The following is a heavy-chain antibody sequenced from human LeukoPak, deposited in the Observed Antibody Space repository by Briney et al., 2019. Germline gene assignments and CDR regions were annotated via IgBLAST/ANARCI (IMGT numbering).Heavy chain of an antibody. V-gene: IGHV3-9*01. CDR1: GFTFDDYA. CDR3: AKAGDYNYYYYMDV. CDR2: ISWNSGSI. D-gene: IGHD2-21*02. J-gene: IGHJ6*03. Sequence: GGSLRLSCAASGFTFDDYAMHWVRQAPGKGLEWVSGISWNSGSIGYADSVKGRFTISRDNAKNSLYLQMNSLRAEDTALYYCAKAGDYNYYYYMDVRGKGTTVTVSS.